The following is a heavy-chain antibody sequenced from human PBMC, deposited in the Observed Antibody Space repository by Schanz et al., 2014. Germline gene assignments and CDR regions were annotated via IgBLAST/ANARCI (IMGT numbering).Heavy chain of an antibody. J-gene: IGHJ4*02. CDR3: ARHRDEMATVSSPFDY. Sequence: QVQLQESGPGLVKPSETLSLTCSVSGDSITGVSRYWGWIRQPPGKGLEWIASDCISATDYVNESLQRRVSISIDRSKTQLSLKVPSVTAADTAVYFCARHRDEMATVSSPFDYWGQGILVTVSS. D-gene: IGHD2-15*01. CDR1: GDSITGVSRY. CDR2: DCISATD. V-gene: IGHV4-39*01.